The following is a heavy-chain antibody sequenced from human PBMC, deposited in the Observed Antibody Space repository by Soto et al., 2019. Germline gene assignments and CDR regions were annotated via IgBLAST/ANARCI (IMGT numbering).Heavy chain of an antibody. V-gene: IGHV1-2*02. CDR3: ARGPYGDNAFDI. D-gene: IGHD4-17*01. Sequence: ASVKVSCKASGYSFTDYYMHWIRQAPGQGLEWMGWIAPHRDGTEFAQQFQGRITLTGDTSTSTAYMELKGLTSADTAVYFCARGPYGDNAFDIWGQGTVVTVSS. J-gene: IGHJ3*02. CDR1: GYSFTDYY. CDR2: IAPHRDGT.